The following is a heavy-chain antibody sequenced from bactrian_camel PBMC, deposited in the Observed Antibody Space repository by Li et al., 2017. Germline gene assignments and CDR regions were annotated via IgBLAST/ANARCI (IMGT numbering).Heavy chain of an antibody. CDR1: GFTFSSYG. CDR2: IYNDGAT. Sequence: VQLVESGGGLVQPGGSLRLSCAASGFTFSSYGMSWVRQAPGKGLEWVSSIYNDGATYYADSVKGRFTISRDNAENTVYLQMHSLESGDTALYYCATAFPMTMGWAQLHNKYWGQGTQVTVS. CDR3: ATAFPMTMGWAQLHNKY. D-gene: IGHD5*01. V-gene: IGHV3S10*01. J-gene: IGHJ4*01.